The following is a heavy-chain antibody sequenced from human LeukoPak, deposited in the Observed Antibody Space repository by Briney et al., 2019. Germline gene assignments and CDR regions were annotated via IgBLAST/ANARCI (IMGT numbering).Heavy chain of an antibody. CDR2: ISGNSFWI. CDR1: GFTFSSYS. Sequence: GGSLRLSCAVSGFTFSSYSMNWVRQAPGKGLEWVSAISGNSFWIYYADSVKGRFTISRDNAKNTLYLQMDSLRADDAAVYYCARKVPSAQSDFWGQGTLVTVSS. V-gene: IGHV3-21*01. J-gene: IGHJ4*02. CDR3: ARKVPSAQSDF.